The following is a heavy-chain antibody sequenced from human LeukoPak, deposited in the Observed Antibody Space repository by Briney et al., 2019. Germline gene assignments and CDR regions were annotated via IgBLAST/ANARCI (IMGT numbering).Heavy chain of an antibody. CDR1: GGSISSHY. J-gene: IGHJ4*02. V-gene: IGHV4-59*11. Sequence: SEPLSLTCTVSGGSISSHYWSWIRQPPGKGLEWIGYIYYSGSTNYNPPLKSRVTISVDTSKNQFSLKLSSVTAADTAVYYCARSAIVGAITFDYWGQGTLVTVSS. D-gene: IGHD1-26*01. CDR2: IYYSGST. CDR3: ARSAIVGAITFDY.